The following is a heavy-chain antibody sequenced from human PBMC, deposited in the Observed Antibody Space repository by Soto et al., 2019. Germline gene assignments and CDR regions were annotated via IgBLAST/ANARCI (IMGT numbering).Heavy chain of an antibody. CDR2: IYHTGST. CDR3: ARGGFQLIPDY. J-gene: IGHJ4*02. D-gene: IGHD2-2*01. CDR1: GGSVSSDAYS. Sequence: SETLSLTCVVSGGSVSSDAYSWSWLRQPPGKGLEWIGYIYHTGSTYSAPSLKSRVTISIDRSKNQFSLRLSSVTAADTAVYYCARGGFQLIPDYWGQGTLVTVSS. V-gene: IGHV4-30-2*01.